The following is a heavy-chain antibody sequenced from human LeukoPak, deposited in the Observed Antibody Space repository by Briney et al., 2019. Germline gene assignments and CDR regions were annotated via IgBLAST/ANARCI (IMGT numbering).Heavy chain of an antibody. J-gene: IGHJ5*02. Sequence: ASVKVSCKASGYTFITYGVNWVRQAPGQGLEWMGWISPYNGNTNYAQKLQGRVTMTTDTSTNTAYMDLRSLRSDDTAVYYCARDPGYCSGGSCFNWFDPWGQGTLVTVSS. D-gene: IGHD2-15*01. V-gene: IGHV1-18*01. CDR3: ARDPGYCSGGSCFNWFDP. CDR1: GYTFITYG. CDR2: ISPYNGNT.